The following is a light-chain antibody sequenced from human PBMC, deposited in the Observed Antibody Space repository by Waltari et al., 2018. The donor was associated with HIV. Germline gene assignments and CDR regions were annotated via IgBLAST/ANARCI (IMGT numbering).Light chain of an antibody. CDR1: NSNLGSNT. CDR2: NNN. CDR3: AAWDDSLNAHVL. V-gene: IGLV1-44*01. J-gene: IGLJ2*01. Sequence: QSVLTQPPSASGTPGQRVTISCSGRNSNLGSNTVNWYQQLPGTAPNLLIYNNNQRPSGVSDRFSGSKSGTSASLAISGLQSEDEADYYCAAWDDSLNAHVLFGGGTKLTVL.